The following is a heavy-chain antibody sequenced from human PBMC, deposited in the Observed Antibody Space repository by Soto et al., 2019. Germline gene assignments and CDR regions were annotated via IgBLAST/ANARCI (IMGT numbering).Heavy chain of an antibody. D-gene: IGHD5-18*01. J-gene: IGHJ4*02. CDR3: ARHGYSYGGGYFDY. CDR1: GFTVSSNY. Sequence: EVQLVESGGGLVQPGGSLRLSCAASGFTVSSNYMSWVRRAPGKGLEWVSVIYSGGSAYYADSVKGSFTISRDNSKNTLYLQMNSLRAEDTAVYYCARHGYSYGGGYFDYWGQGTLVTVSS. CDR2: IYSGGSA. V-gene: IGHV3-66*04.